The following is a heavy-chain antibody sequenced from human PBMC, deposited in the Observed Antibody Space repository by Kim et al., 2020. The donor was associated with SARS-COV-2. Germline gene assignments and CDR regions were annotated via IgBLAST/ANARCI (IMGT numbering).Heavy chain of an antibody. J-gene: IGHJ4*02. CDR1: GNTFTSYA. V-gene: IGHV1-3*01. D-gene: IGHD5-12*01. CDR3: ARGGYSGYDGGFDS. Sequence: ASVKVSCKASGNTFTSYAMHWVRQAPGQRLEWMGWINAGNGNTKYSQKFQGRVTITRDTSASTAYMELRSLRSEDTALYYCARGGYSGYDGGFDSWGQGTLVTVSS. CDR2: INAGNGNT.